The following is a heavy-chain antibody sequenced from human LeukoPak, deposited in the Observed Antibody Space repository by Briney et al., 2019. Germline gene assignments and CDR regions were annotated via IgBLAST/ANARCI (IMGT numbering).Heavy chain of an antibody. CDR1: GFTFDDYA. Sequence: GGSLRLSCAASGFTFDDYAMSWVRQAPGKGLEWVSGINWNGGSTGYADSVKGRFTISRDNAKNSLFLQMNSLRAEDTALYYCARASITMGFDPWGQGTLVTVSS. V-gene: IGHV3-20*04. D-gene: IGHD3-3*01. J-gene: IGHJ5*02. CDR3: ARASITMGFDP. CDR2: INWNGGST.